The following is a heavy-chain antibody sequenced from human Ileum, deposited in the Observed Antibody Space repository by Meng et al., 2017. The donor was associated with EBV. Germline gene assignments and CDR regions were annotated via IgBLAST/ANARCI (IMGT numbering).Heavy chain of an antibody. J-gene: IGHJ4*02. D-gene: IGHD5-12*01. CDR1: SGSVSSVDYH. Sequence: QVRLLDSRPGLVKASETLSLTGTVSSGSVSSVDYHLSWIRQPPGKGLEWIGYILSGSTNYDPSLTNRVTISVDTSKNHFSLKLTSVTAADTAVYYCAGGRAGYGGYKTWGQGTLVTVSS. V-gene: IGHV4-61*03. CDR2: ILSGST. CDR3: AGGRAGYGGYKT.